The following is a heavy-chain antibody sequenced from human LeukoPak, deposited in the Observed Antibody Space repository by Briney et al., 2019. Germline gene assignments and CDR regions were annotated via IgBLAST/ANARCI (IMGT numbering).Heavy chain of an antibody. D-gene: IGHD6-19*01. J-gene: IGHJ5*02. V-gene: IGHV4-59*01. CDR3: ARDRRGWYSGTRGWFDP. Sequence: SETLSLTCTVSGGSISSYYWSWIRQPPGKGLEWIGYIYYSGSTNYNPSLKSRVTISVDTSKNQFSLKLSSVTAADTAVYYCARDRRGWYSGTRGWFDPWGQGTLVTVSS. CDR1: GGSISSYY. CDR2: IYYSGST.